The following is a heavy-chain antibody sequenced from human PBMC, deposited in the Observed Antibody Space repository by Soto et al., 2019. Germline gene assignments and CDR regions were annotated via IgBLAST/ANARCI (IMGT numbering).Heavy chain of an antibody. CDR1: GYTFTSYA. D-gene: IGHD5-18*01. J-gene: IGHJ4*02. Sequence: QVQLVQSGAEVKKPGASVKDSCKASGYTFTSYAMHWVRQAPGQRLAWMGWINAGNGNTKYSQKFQGRVTITRDTSASTAYMELSSLRSEDTAVYYCARVGGYSYGYGGGVDYWGQGTLVTVSS. CDR3: ARVGGYSYGYGGGVDY. CDR2: INAGNGNT. V-gene: IGHV1-3*01.